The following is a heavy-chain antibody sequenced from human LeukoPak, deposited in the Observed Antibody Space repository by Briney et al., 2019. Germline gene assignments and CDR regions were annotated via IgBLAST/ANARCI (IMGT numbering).Heavy chain of an antibody. Sequence: SETLSLTCAVYGGSFSGYYWSWIRQPPGKGLEWIGEINHSGSINYNPSLKSRVTISVDTSKNQFSLKLSSVTAADTAVYYCARCGYSSGWYLGSVSNWFDPWGQGTLVTVSS. CDR3: ARCGYSSGWYLGSVSNWFDP. V-gene: IGHV4-34*01. CDR1: GGSFSGYY. CDR2: INHSGSI. D-gene: IGHD6-19*01. J-gene: IGHJ5*02.